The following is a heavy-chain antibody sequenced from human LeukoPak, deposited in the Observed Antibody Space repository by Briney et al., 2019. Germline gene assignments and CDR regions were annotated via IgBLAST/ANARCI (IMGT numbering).Heavy chain of an antibody. CDR1: GYTFTGYY. J-gene: IGHJ6*03. CDR3: ARLYSGYGNYYYYMDV. V-gene: IGHV1-2*02. D-gene: IGHD5-12*01. Sequence: GASVKVSCKASGYTFTGYYMHWVRQAPGQGLEWMGWINPNSGGTNYAQKFRGRVTMTGDTSISTAYMELSSLRSDDTAVYYCARLYSGYGNYYYYMDVWGKGTTVTVSS. CDR2: INPNSGGT.